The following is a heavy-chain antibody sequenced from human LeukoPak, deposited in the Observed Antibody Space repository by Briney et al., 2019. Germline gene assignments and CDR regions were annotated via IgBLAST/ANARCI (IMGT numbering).Heavy chain of an antibody. CDR2: MNADGRTI. Sequence: GGSLRLSCAASGFTFSSSWMHWVRHGPGKGLVWVARMNADGRTINYADSVKGRFTISSDNAKNTLYLQMNSLRTEDAAVYYCARAGNYYFDLWGRGTQVTVSS. D-gene: IGHD1-7*01. CDR3: ARAGNYYFDL. CDR1: GFTFSSSW. J-gene: IGHJ2*01. V-gene: IGHV3-74*01.